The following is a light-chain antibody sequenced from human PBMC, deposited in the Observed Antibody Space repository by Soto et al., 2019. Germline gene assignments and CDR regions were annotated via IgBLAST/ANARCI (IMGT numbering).Light chain of an antibody. V-gene: IGKV3-11*01. J-gene: IGKJ4*01. CDR2: DAS. CDR3: QQRSNWPLT. Sequence: DIMLTQSPATLSVSPGERATLSCRASQSVSSDLAWYQQKPGQAPRLLIYDASKRATGIPARFSGSGSGTDFTLTISSLEPEDFAVYYCQQRSNWPLTFGGGTKVDIK. CDR1: QSVSSD.